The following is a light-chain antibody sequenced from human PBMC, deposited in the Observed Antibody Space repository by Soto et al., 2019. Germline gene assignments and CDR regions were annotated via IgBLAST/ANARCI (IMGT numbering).Light chain of an antibody. CDR1: SSNVGKNF. CDR3: GTWDCSLTIGVI. Sequence: QSVLTQPPSVSAAPGQKVSISCSGSSSNVGKNFVSWYQHVPGKAPKLLIYDNQKRPSGIPDRFSASKSGTLATLDITGLQTGDEADYYCGTWDCSLTIGVIFGGGTMLTVL. CDR2: DNQ. V-gene: IGLV1-51*01. J-gene: IGLJ2*01.